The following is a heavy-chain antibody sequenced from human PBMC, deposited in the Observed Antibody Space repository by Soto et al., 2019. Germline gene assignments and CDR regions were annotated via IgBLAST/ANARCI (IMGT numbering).Heavy chain of an antibody. CDR1: VFTVSNNY. D-gene: IGHD2-2*01. V-gene: IGHV3-66*01. CDR3: ARDGCSSTTCYAD. Sequence: EVQLVESGVGLVQPVVSLRLSCAAAVFTVSNNYMGWFRQAPGKVLEWVSLIYSGGSTYYADSVKGRFPISRDNSKNTLYLQMNSLRAEDTAVYYCARDGCSSTTCYADWGQGTLVNVSS. J-gene: IGHJ4*02. CDR2: IYSGGST.